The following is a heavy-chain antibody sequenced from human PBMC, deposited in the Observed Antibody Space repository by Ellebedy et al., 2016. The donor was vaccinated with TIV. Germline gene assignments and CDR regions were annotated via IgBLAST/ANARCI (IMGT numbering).Heavy chain of an antibody. CDR2: IIPIFGTA. CDR1: GGTFSSYA. V-gene: IGHV1-69*13. CDR3: ALTGGYDFWSGYSITPELVCDY. D-gene: IGHD3-3*01. Sequence: SVKVSCXASGGTFSSYAISWVRQAPGQGLEWMGGIIPIFGTANYAQKFQGRVTITADESTSTAYMELSSLRSEDTAVYYCALTGGYDFWSGYSITPELVCDYWGQGTLVTVSS. J-gene: IGHJ4*02.